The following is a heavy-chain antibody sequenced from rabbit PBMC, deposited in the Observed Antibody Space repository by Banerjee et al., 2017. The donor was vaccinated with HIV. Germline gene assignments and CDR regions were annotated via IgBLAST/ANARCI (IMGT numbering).Heavy chain of an antibody. CDR2: INTGDGST. CDR3: ARGVWNRVWGDL. D-gene: IGHD4-1*01. V-gene: IGHV1S45*01. CDR1: GFSFSSSYW. J-gene: IGHJ4*01. Sequence: QEQLEESGGDLVKPGASLTLTCTASGFSFSSSYWICWVRQAPGKGLEWIGCINTGDGSTYYASWAKGRFTISKTSSTTVTLQMTSLTAADTATYFCARGVWNRVWGDLWGQGTLVTVS.